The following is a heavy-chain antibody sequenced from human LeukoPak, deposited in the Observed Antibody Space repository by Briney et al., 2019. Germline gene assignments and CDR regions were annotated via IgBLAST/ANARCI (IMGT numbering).Heavy chain of an antibody. D-gene: IGHD5-24*01. CDR1: GYTFTSYG. V-gene: IGHV1-18*01. J-gene: IGHJ4*02. CDR2: ISAYNGNT. CDR3: ARDVNYYCDY. Sequence: AASVKVSCKASGYTFTSYGISWVRQAPGQGLEWMGWISAYNGNTNYAQKFQGRVTMTRNTSISTAYMELSRLRSDDTAVYYCARDVNYYCDYWGQGTLVTVSS.